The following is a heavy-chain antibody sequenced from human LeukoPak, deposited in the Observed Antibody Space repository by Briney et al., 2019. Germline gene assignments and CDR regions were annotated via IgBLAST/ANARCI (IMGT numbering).Heavy chain of an antibody. CDR3: ARNNGMDV. Sequence: GGSLRLSCAASGFTFSTYNMNWVRQAPGKGLEWVPYISSTSSTIHYADSVKGRFTISRDNAKNSLYLQMNSLRAEDTALYHCARNNGMDVWGQGTTVIVSS. CDR1: GFTFSTYN. CDR2: ISSTSSTI. V-gene: IGHV3-48*01. J-gene: IGHJ6*02.